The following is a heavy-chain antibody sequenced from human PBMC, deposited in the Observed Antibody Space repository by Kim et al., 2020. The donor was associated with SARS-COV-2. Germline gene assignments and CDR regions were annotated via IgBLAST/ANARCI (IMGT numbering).Heavy chain of an antibody. J-gene: IGHJ3*02. V-gene: IGHV3-23*03. Sequence: GSVKGRITISSDNSTHTMYLQRNSLRAEDTAVYYCAKGGGDYGHDAFDIWGQGTMVTVSS. CDR3: AKGGGDYGHDAFDI. D-gene: IGHD4-17*01.